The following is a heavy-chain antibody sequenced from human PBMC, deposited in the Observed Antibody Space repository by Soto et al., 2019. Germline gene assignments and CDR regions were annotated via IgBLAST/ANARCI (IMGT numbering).Heavy chain of an antibody. J-gene: IGHJ4*02. D-gene: IGHD6-13*01. V-gene: IGHV3-23*01. Sequence: EVQLLESGAGLVQPGGSLRLSCAASGFTFSSYAMSWVSQAPGKGLEWVSAISGSGGSTYYADSVKGRFTISRDNSKNTLYLQMNSLRADDTAVYYCAKDREQLTTHVYFYYWGQGTLITVSS. CDR1: GFTFSSYA. CDR2: ISGSGGST. CDR3: AKDREQLTTHVYFYY.